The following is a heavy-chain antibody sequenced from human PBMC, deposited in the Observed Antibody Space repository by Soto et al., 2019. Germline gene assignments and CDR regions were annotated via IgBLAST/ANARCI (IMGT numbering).Heavy chain of an antibody. Sequence: SETLSLTCTVSGGSITGYYWGWVRQPPGRGLEWIGYIDYNGVADYSPSLKSRVFISIDTSRNQFSLRLNSMTAADTAIYFCARHFTGVGSGGPCPSYYDFWGQGILLPVSS. J-gene: IGHJ4*02. CDR2: IDYNGVA. CDR3: ARHFTGVGSGGPCPSYYDF. V-gene: IGHV4-59*08. D-gene: IGHD2-15*01. CDR1: GGSITGYY.